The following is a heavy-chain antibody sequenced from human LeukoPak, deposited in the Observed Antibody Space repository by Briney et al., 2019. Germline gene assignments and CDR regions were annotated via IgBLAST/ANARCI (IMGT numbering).Heavy chain of an antibody. Sequence: QAGGSLRLSCAASGFTVSSNYMSWVRQAPGKGLEWVSVISGSGGSTYYADSVKGRFTISRDNSKNTLYLQMNSLRAEDTAVYYCAKQLPYDSGSRGPDYWGQGTLVTVSS. CDR2: ISGSGGST. V-gene: IGHV3-23*01. CDR1: GFTVSSNY. CDR3: AKQLPYDSGSRGPDY. J-gene: IGHJ4*02. D-gene: IGHD3-10*01.